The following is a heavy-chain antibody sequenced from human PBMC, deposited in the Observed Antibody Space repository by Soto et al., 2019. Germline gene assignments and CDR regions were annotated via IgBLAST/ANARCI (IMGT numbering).Heavy chain of an antibody. J-gene: IGHJ6*02. D-gene: IGHD3-10*01. Sequence: NPSETLSLTCTVSGGSISSYYWSWIRQPPGKGLEWIGYIYYSGSTNYNPSLKSRVTISVDTSKNQFSLKLSSVTAADTAVYYRARDRVYYGSGSYYNYYYGMDVWGQGTTVTVSS. CDR3: ARDRVYYGSGSYYNYYYGMDV. V-gene: IGHV4-59*01. CDR2: IYYSGST. CDR1: GGSISSYY.